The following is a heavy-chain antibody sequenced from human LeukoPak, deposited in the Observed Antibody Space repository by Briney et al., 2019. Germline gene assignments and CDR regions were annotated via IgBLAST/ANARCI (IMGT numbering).Heavy chain of an antibody. V-gene: IGHV3-66*03. CDR2: IYSDNT. J-gene: IGHJ3*02. Sequence: GGSLRLSCTVSGFTVSSNSMSWVRQAPGKGLEWVSFIYSDNTHYSDSVKGRFTISRDNSKNTLYLQMGSLRAEDMAVYYCARGSPWDAFDIWGQGTMVTVSS. D-gene: IGHD1-26*01. CDR1: GFTVSSNS. CDR3: ARGSPWDAFDI.